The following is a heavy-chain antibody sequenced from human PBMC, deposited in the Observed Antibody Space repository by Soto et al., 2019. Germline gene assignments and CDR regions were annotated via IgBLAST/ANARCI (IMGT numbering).Heavy chain of an antibody. Sequence: VGSLRLSCAASGFTFSSYAMSWVRQAPGKGLEWVSAISGSGGSTYYADSVKGRFTISRDNSKNALYLQMNSLRAEDTAVYYCAKYYDILTGYYTNPSGAFEIWGQGTMVTVSS. J-gene: IGHJ3*02. CDR2: ISGSGGST. D-gene: IGHD3-9*01. CDR1: GFTFSSYA. CDR3: AKYYDILTGYYTNPSGAFEI. V-gene: IGHV3-23*01.